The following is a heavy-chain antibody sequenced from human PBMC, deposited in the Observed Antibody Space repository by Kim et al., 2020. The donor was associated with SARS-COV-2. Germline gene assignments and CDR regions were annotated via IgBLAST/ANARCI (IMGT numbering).Heavy chain of an antibody. CDR3: ARVPGVIPQHYCDY. J-gene: IGHJ4*02. V-gene: IGHV3-23*01. CDR1: GFTFSNYA. D-gene: IGHD3-10*01. CDR2: ISSTGMST. Sequence: WGSLRLSCAASGFTFSNYAMGWVRHAPGQGLEWVSFISSTGMSTYYAESVKGRFTISRDNSENTLYLQMHSLRAEDTAVYFCARVPGVIPQHYCDYWGQGTLVTVSS.